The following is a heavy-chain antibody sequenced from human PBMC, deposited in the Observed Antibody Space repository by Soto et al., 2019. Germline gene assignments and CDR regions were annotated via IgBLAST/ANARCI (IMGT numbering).Heavy chain of an antibody. CDR1: GFTFGSYG. CDR2: ISYDGSNK. Sequence: GGSLRLSCAASGFTFGSYGMHWVRQAPGKGLEWVAVISYDGSNKYYADSVKGRFTISRDNSKNTLYLQMNSLRAEDTAVYYCAKDGSSGWYGGVDYWGQGTLVTVSS. V-gene: IGHV3-30*18. J-gene: IGHJ4*02. CDR3: AKDGSSGWYGGVDY. D-gene: IGHD6-19*01.